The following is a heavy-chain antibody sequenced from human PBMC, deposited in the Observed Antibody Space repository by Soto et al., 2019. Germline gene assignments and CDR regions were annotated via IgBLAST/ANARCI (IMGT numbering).Heavy chain of an antibody. Sequence: SQTLSLTCTVSGGSISSSSYYWGWIRQPPGKGLEWIGSIYYSGSTYYNPSLKSRVTISVDTSKNQFSLKLSSVTAADTAVYYCARHFGNWNDGYYYYYYMDVWGKGTTVTVSS. J-gene: IGHJ6*03. CDR2: IYYSGST. V-gene: IGHV4-39*01. CDR1: GGSISSSSYY. CDR3: ARHFGNWNDGYYYYYYMDV. D-gene: IGHD1-1*01.